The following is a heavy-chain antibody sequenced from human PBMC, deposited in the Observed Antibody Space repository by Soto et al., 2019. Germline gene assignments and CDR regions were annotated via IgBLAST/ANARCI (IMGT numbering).Heavy chain of an antibody. CDR1: GGSFNTYG. J-gene: IGHJ3*02. CDR3: ARDGVDVSRTTVRHGALDI. V-gene: IGHV1-69*01. CDR2: FLPVFTTA. Sequence: QVQLVQSGAEVKKPGSSAKVSCKASGGSFNTYGISWVRQAPGQGLEWMGGFLPVFTTAKYAQKFQGRVSITADESTYTAYMELSSLRSEDTAVYFCARDGVDVSRTTVRHGALDIWGQGTVVTVSS. D-gene: IGHD4-17*01.